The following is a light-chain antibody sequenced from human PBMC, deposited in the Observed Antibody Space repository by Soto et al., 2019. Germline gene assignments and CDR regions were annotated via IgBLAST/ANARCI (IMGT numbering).Light chain of an antibody. CDR1: QSISSW. CDR3: QQYNDNWT. CDR2: KAS. Sequence: DIQMTQSPSTLSASVGDRVTITCRASQSISSWLAWYQQKPGKAPKLLIYKASTLQSGVPSRFSGSGSGTEFHLAISSLQHDDSATYYCQQYNDNWTFGQGTKVEIK. J-gene: IGKJ1*01. V-gene: IGKV1-5*03.